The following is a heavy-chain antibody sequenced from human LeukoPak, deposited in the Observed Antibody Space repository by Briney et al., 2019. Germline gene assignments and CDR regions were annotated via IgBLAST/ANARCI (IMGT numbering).Heavy chain of an antibody. Sequence: GGSLRLSCAASGFTFSSYWMHWVRQAPGKGLEWVSYISSSSSTIYYADSVKGRFTISRDNAKNSLYLQMNSLRDEDTAVYYCARDSSYDFWSGYYFDYWGQGTLVTVSS. J-gene: IGHJ4*02. CDR2: ISSSSSTI. CDR1: GFTFSSYW. V-gene: IGHV3-48*02. D-gene: IGHD3-3*01. CDR3: ARDSSYDFWSGYYFDY.